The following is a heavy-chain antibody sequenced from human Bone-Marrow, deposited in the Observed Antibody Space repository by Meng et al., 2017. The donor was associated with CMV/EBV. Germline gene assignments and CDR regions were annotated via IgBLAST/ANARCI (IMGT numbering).Heavy chain of an antibody. V-gene: IGHV3-21*01. CDR2: ISVGSSYI. J-gene: IGHJ4*02. D-gene: IGHD3-10*01. CDR3: VRAGSGDY. Sequence: LRLSCAASAFTFSGYIMNWVRQAPGKGLEWVSSISVGSSYIYYADSVKGRFTISRDNAANSLFLQMNSLRTEDTAVYYCVRAGSGDYWGQGTVVTVSS. CDR1: AFTFSGYI.